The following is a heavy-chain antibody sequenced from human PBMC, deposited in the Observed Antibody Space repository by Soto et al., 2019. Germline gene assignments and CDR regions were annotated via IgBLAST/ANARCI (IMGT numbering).Heavy chain of an antibody. CDR3: ARESGLESYYYYYYMYV. CDR2: MNPNSGNT. D-gene: IGHD3-3*01. CDR1: GYTFTSYD. V-gene: IGHV1-8*01. J-gene: IGHJ6*03. Sequence: QVQLVQSGAEVKKPGASVKVSCKASGYTFTSYDINWVRQAPGQGLEWMGWMNPNSGNTGYAQKFQGRVTMTRHNSMSPAYMEQRSLRSEYASVYYGARESGLESYYYYYYMYVWGKGTTVTVSS.